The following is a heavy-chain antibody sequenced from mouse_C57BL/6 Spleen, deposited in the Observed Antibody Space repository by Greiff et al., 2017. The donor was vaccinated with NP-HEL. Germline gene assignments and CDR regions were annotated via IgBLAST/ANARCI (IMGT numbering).Heavy chain of an antibody. Sequence: QVTLKESGPGILQSSQTLSLTCSFSGFSLSTSGMGVSWIRQPSGKGLEWLAHIYWDDDKRYNPSLKSRLTISKDTSRNQVFLKITSVDTADTATYYCARSTTVVATTYYFDYWGQGTTLTVSS. CDR2: IYWDDDK. J-gene: IGHJ2*01. D-gene: IGHD1-1*01. CDR3: ARSTTVVATTYYFDY. CDR1: GFSLSTSGMG. V-gene: IGHV8-12*01.